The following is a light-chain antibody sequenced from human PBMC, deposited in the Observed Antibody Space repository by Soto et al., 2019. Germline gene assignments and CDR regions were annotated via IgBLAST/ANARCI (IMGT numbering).Light chain of an antibody. CDR3: QQYNKWPLT. Sequence: EIMMTQSPGTLSASPGERATLSCRASQSVSSNLAWYQQKPGQAPRLLIYAVSTRPTGIPARFSGSGSGTEFTLTIRSLQSEDFAVYYCQQYNKWPLTFGQGTKVEIK. CDR2: AVS. J-gene: IGKJ1*01. CDR1: QSVSSN. V-gene: IGKV3-15*01.